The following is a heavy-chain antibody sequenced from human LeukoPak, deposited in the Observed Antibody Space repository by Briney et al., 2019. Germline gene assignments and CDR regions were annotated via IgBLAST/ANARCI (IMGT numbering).Heavy chain of an antibody. Sequence: GGSLRLSSAASGFTFSSYWMSWVRQAPGKGLEWVANIKEDGSEKYYVDSVKGRFTISRDNAKNSLSLQMNSLRAEDTAVYYCARPYLDFWSVGYWGQGTLVTVSS. J-gene: IGHJ4*02. CDR3: ARPYLDFWSVGY. V-gene: IGHV3-7*01. D-gene: IGHD3-3*01. CDR2: IKEDGSEK. CDR1: GFTFSSYW.